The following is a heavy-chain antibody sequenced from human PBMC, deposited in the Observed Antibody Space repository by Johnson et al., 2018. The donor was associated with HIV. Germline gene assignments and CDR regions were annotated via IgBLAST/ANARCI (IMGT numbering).Heavy chain of an antibody. D-gene: IGHD5-24*01. CDR3: AREGGDGYSPSAFDI. CDR2: IYSGGST. Sequence: EVQLVESGGGLVQPGGSLRLSCAASGFSVSSKYMSWVRQAPGKGLEWASVIYSGGSTFYADSVKGRFTISRDNSKNTLYLQMNSLRAEDTAVYYCAREGGDGYSPSAFDIWGQGTMVTVSS. V-gene: IGHV3-66*02. J-gene: IGHJ3*02. CDR1: GFSVSSKY.